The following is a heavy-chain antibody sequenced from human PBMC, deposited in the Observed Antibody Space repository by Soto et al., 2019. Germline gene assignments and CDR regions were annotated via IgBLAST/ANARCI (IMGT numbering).Heavy chain of an antibody. D-gene: IGHD5-18*01. CDR3: ARERGGYGLFDS. J-gene: IGHJ4*02. CDR1: GGSISNAAYS. Sequence: KPSETLSLTCTVSGGSISNAAYSWSWIRQPPGKGLEWIGYIYPSGMPFYNPSLRSRVTISIDRSNDQFSLNLKSVTAADTAMYYCARERGGYGLFDSWGQGTLVTVSS. CDR2: IYPSGMP. V-gene: IGHV4-30-2*01.